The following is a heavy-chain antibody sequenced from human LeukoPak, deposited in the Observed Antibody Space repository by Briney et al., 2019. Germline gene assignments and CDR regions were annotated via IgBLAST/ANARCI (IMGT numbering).Heavy chain of an antibody. J-gene: IGHJ6*03. CDR1: GGSISSSSYY. D-gene: IGHD3-10*01. Sequence: SETLSLTCTVSGGSISSSSYYWSWIRQPPGKGLEWIGYIYYSGSTNYNPSLKSRVTISVDTSKNQFSLKLSSVTAADTAVYYCARDLGGWFGENYYYYMDVWGKGTTVTVSS. V-gene: IGHV4-61*01. CDR2: IYYSGST. CDR3: ARDLGGWFGENYYYYMDV.